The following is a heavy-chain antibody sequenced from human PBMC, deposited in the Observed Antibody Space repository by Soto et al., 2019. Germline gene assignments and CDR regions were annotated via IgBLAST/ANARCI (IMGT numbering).Heavy chain of an antibody. CDR2: INHSGST. CDR1: GGSFSGYY. D-gene: IGHD4-17*01. CDR3: ARVGGYGDYELYYYYGMDV. J-gene: IGHJ6*02. Sequence: SETLSLTCAVYGGSFSGYYWSWIRQPPGKGLEWIGEINHSGSTNYNPSLKSRVTISVDTSKNQFSLKLSSVTAADTAAYYCARVGGYGDYELYYYYGMDVWGQGTTVTVSS. V-gene: IGHV4-34*01.